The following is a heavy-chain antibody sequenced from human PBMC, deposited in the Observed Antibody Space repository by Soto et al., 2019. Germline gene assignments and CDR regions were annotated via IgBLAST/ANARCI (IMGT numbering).Heavy chain of an antibody. CDR1: VYSIIMHY. CDR3: ARGDRDGYSV. Sequence: XSVKVSCKASVYSIIMHYIHWVRQAPGQGLEWMGVINPNGGTTNYAQKFQGRVTLTGDTSTSTVYMDLSSLRSEDTALYYCARGDRDGYSVWGQGTQVTVSS. CDR2: INPNGGTT. V-gene: IGHV1-46*01. J-gene: IGHJ4*02. D-gene: IGHD4-4*01.